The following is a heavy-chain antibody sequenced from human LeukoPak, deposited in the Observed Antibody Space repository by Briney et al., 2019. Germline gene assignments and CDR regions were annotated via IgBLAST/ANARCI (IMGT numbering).Heavy chain of an antibody. J-gene: IGHJ4*02. D-gene: IGHD5-12*01. CDR1: GGSFSGYY. CDR2: INHGGST. Sequence: SETLSLTCAVYGGSFSGYYWSWIRQPPGKGLEWIGEINHGGSTNYNPSLKSRVTISVDTSKNQFSLKLSSVTAADTAVYYCARLVGYSGYEPPFDYWGQGTLVTVSS. CDR3: ARLVGYSGYEPPFDY. V-gene: IGHV4-34*01.